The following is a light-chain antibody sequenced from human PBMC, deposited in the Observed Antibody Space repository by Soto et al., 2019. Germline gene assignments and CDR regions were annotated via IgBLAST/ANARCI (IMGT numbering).Light chain of an antibody. J-gene: IGKJ4*01. CDR2: GAS. CDR1: QSVSSN. V-gene: IGKV3-15*01. CDR3: QQHNNWPLT. Sequence: EIVMTQSPATLSVSPGERATLSCRASQSVSSNLAWYQQKPGQAHRLLIYGASTRATGIPARFSGSGSGTEFTLTIGSLQSEDFAVYYCQQHNNWPLTFGGGTKVEIK.